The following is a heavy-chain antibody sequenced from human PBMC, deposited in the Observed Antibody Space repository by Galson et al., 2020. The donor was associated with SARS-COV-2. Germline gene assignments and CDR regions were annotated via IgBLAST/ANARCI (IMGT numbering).Heavy chain of an antibody. CDR2: INHSGST. CDR3: ARGLHSGYESRTRWFDP. J-gene: IGHJ5*02. CDR1: GGSFSGYY. Sequence: SETLSLTCAVYGGSFSGYYWSWIRQPPGKGLEWIGEINHSGSTNYNPSLKSRVTISVDTSKNQFSLKLSSVTAADTAVYYCARGLHSGYESRTRWFDPWGQGTLVTVSS. D-gene: IGHD5-12*01. V-gene: IGHV4-34*01.